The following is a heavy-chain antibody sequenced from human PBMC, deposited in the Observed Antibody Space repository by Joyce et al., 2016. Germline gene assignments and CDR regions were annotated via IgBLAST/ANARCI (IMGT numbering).Heavy chain of an antibody. V-gene: IGHV3-7*01. CDR3: VMVATDY. Sequence: GSLRLSCAASGFTFSTYWMSWVRQAPGKGLEWVANIKEDGSEKYYVDSVKGRFTISRDNAKNSLYLQMNSLRAEDTAVYYCVMVATDYWGQGTLVIVSS. CDR1: GFTFSTYW. J-gene: IGHJ4*02. CDR2: IKEDGSEK. D-gene: IGHD5-12*01.